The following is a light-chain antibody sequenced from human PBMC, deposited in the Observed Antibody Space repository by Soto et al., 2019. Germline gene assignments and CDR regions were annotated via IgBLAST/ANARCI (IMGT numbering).Light chain of an antibody. J-gene: IGKJ1*01. CDR3: QQYGSSRT. Sequence: EIVLTQSPGTLSLSPGERATLSCRASQSVSSNYLAWYQQKPGQAPRLLIYGASSRATGIPDMFSGSGSGTAFTLTISGLEPEDFAVYYCQQYGSSRTFGQGTKVEIK. CDR2: GAS. V-gene: IGKV3-20*01. CDR1: QSVSSNY.